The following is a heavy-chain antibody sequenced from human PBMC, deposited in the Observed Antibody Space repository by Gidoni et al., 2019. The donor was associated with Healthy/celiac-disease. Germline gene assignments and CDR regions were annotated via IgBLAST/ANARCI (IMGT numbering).Heavy chain of an antibody. V-gene: IGHV4-34*01. J-gene: IGHJ4*02. Sequence: QVQLPQWGAGLLQPSETLSLTCAVYGGSFSGYYWSGIRQPPGKGLECIGEINHSGSTNYNPSLKSRVTISVDTSKNQFSLKLSSVTAADTAVYYCARGRSYYGSGSYYRGYFDYWGQGTLVTVSS. CDR1: GGSFSGYY. CDR3: ARGRSYYGSGSYYRGYFDY. D-gene: IGHD3-10*01. CDR2: INHSGST.